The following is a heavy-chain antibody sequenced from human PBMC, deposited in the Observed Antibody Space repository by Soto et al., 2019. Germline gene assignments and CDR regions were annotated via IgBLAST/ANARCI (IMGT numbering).Heavy chain of an antibody. D-gene: IGHD2-2*01. CDR2: ISYDGSNK. J-gene: IGHJ4*02. Sequence: GGSLRLSCAASGFTFSSYGMHWVRQAPGKGLEWVAVISYDGSNKYYADSVKGRFTISRDNSKNTLYLQMSSLRAEDTAVYYCAKADIVVVPAAMPYSFDYWGQGTLVTVSS. CDR1: GFTFSSYG. V-gene: IGHV3-30*18. CDR3: AKADIVVVPAAMPYSFDY.